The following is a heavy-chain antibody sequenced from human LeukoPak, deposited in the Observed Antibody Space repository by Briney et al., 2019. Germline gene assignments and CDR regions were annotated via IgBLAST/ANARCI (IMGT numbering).Heavy chain of an antibody. CDR2: ISGSGGST. V-gene: IGHV3-23*01. D-gene: IGHD1-26*01. Sequence: PGGSLRLSCAVSGLTFSSYAMSWVRQAPGKGLEWVSAISGSGGSTYYADSVKGRFTISRDNSKNTLYLQMNSLRAEDTAVYYCAKKGATTGDFDYWGQGTLVTVSS. CDR1: GLTFSSYA. J-gene: IGHJ4*02. CDR3: AKKGATTGDFDY.